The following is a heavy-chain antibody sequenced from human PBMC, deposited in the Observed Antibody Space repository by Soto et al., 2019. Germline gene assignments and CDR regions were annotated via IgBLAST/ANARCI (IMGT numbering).Heavy chain of an antibody. D-gene: IGHD2-15*01. CDR3: VHRGCSCGNREDNWFDP. CDR2: IYWDDSK. J-gene: IGHJ5*02. Sequence: QITLKESGPTRVKPTQTLALTCTFSGFSLTTSGVAVGWIRKPPGKALEWLAVIYWDDSKLYSPSLKSRLTITKDTSKNQVVLTMTNMDPVDTATYYCVHRGCSCGNREDNWFDPWGQGTLVTVSS. V-gene: IGHV2-5*02. CDR1: GFSLTTSGVA.